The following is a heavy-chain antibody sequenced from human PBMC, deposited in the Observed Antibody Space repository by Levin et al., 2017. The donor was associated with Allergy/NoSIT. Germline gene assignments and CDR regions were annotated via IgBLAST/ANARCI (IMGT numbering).Heavy chain of an antibody. V-gene: IGHV4-39*01. CDR2: IYYSGST. D-gene: IGHD3/OR15-3a*01. CDR1: GGSISSSNYY. J-gene: IGHJ6*02. CDR3: ARLVARSDYYYYYYGMDV. Sequence: SETLSLTCTVSGGSISSSNYYWGWIRQPPGKGLEWIGNIYYSGSTYYNPSLKSRVTISVDTSKNQLSLRLSSVTAADTAVYYCARLVARSDYYYYYYGMDVWGQGTTVTVSS.